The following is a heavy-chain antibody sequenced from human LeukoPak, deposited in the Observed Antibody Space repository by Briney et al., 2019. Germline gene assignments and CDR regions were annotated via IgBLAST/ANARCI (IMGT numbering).Heavy chain of an antibody. Sequence: SQTLSLTCTVSGGSISSYYWSWIRQPPGKGLEWIGYIYYSGSTNYNPSLKSRVTISVDTSKNQFSLKLSSVTAADTAVYYCAGVRSGSGSYLREDDYWGQGTLVTVSS. CDR1: GGSISSYY. CDR3: AGVRSGSGSYLREDDY. V-gene: IGHV4-59*08. CDR2: IYYSGST. J-gene: IGHJ4*02. D-gene: IGHD3-10*01.